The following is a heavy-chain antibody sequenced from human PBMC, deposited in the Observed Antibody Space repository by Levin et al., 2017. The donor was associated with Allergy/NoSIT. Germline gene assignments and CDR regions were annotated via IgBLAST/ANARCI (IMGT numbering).Heavy chain of an antibody. CDR2: INHSGST. CDR3: ARELIVVVPAALNWFDP. D-gene: IGHD2-2*01. V-gene: IGHV4-34*01. J-gene: IGHJ5*02. Sequence: SETLSLTCAVYGGSFSGYYWSWIRQPPGKGLEWIGEINHSGSTNYNPSLKSRVTISVDTSKNQFSLKLSSVTAADTAVYYCARELIVVVPAALNWFDPWGQGTLVTVSS. CDR1: GGSFSGYY.